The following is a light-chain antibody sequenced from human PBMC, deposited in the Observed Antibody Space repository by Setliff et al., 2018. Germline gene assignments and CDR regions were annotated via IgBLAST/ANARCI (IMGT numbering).Light chain of an antibody. CDR2: DVS. V-gene: IGLV2-23*02. CDR3: CSYAGGSTYV. Sequence: QSALAQPASVSGSPGQSITISCTGTSSDVGGYNYVSWYQHHPGKAPQLMIYDVSKRPSGASDRFSGSKSGNTASLTISGLQAEDEADYYCCSYAGGSTYVFGTGTKVTVL. CDR1: SSDVGGYNY. J-gene: IGLJ1*01.